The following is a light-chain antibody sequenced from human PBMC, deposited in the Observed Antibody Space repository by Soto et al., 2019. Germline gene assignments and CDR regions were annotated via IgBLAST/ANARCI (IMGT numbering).Light chain of an antibody. CDR1: QSVSSSY. CDR2: GAS. CDR3: QQYGTSPRT. Sequence: EIVLTQSPGTLSLSPGETATLSCRASQSVSSSYLVWYQQKPRQAPRLLIYGASSRATGIPDRFSGSGSGTDFTLTIIRLEPEDFAVYYCQQYGTSPRTFGQGTKVEIK. J-gene: IGKJ2*01. V-gene: IGKV3-20*01.